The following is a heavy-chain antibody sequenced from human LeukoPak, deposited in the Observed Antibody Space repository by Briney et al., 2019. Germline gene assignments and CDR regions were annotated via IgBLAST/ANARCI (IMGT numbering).Heavy chain of an antibody. CDR1: GGSISSHY. Sequence: SETLSLTCTVSGGSISSHYWSWIRQPPGKGLEWIGYIYYSGSTNYNPSLKSRVTISVDTSKNQFSLKLSSVTAADTAVYYCARGVDRYSSSPPDWFDPWGQGTLVTLSS. CDR3: ARGVDRYSSSPPDWFDP. CDR2: IYYSGST. D-gene: IGHD6-13*01. V-gene: IGHV4-59*11. J-gene: IGHJ5*02.